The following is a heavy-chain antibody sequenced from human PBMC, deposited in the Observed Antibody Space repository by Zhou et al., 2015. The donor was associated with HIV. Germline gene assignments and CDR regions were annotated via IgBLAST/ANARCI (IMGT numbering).Heavy chain of an antibody. CDR1: GYTFTSYY. CDR2: INPSGGST. CDR3: ARDRRFDFWSGYTTDY. J-gene: IGHJ4*02. Sequence: QVQLVQSGAEVKKPGASVKVSCKASGYTFTSYYMHWVRQAPGQGLEWMGIINPSGGSTSYAQKFQGRVTMTRDTSTSTVYMELSSLRSEDTAVYYCARDRRFDFWSGYTTDYWGQGTLVTVSS. D-gene: IGHD3-3*01. V-gene: IGHV1-46*01.